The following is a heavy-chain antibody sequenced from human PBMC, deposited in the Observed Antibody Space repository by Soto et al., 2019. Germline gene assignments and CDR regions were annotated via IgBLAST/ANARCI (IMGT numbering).Heavy chain of an antibody. CDR3: ARGGHCANGVCSALDY. CDR1: GGSISTYY. J-gene: IGHJ4*02. D-gene: IGHD2-8*01. Sequence: QVQLRESGPGLVKPSETLSLTCTVSGGSISTYYWSWIRQPPGKGLEWIGYIYYGGSADYNPSLKSRDTISVDTSKKQFSLRLSSVTAADTAVYYCARGGHCANGVCSALDYWGQGTLVTVSS. V-gene: IGHV4-59*08. CDR2: IYYGGSA.